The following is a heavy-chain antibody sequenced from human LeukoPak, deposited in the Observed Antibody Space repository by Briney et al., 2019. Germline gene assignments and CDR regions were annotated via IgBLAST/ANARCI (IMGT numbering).Heavy chain of an antibody. D-gene: IGHD4-17*01. CDR2: VNPNSGGT. V-gene: IGHV1-2*04. CDR1: GYTFTGYY. CDR3: AREAGDSNPTYDY. J-gene: IGHJ4*02. Sequence: ASVKVSCKASGYTFTGYYMQWVRQAPGQGLEWMGWVNPNSGGTNYAQKFQGWVTMTRDTSISTAYMELSRLRSDDTAVYYCAREAGDSNPTYDYWGQGTLVTVSS.